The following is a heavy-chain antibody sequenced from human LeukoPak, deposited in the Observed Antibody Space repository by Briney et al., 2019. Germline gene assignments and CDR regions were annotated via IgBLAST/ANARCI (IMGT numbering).Heavy chain of an antibody. Sequence: SETLSLTCTVSGGSISSYYWSWIRQPAGKGLEWIGRIYTSGSTNYNPSLKSRVTISVDKSKNQFSLKLSSVTAADTAVYYCARAMDMDRAMVFDYCGQGTLGTVSS. CDR2: IYTSGST. CDR1: GGSISSYY. J-gene: IGHJ4*02. D-gene: IGHD5-18*01. CDR3: ARAMDMDRAMVFDY. V-gene: IGHV4-4*07.